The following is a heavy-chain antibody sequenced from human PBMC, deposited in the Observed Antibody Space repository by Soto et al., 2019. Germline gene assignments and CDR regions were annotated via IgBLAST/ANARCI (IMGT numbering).Heavy chain of an antibody. CDR2: ITDTGGDT. CDR1: GITFGSRA. J-gene: IGHJ4*02. Sequence: EVQLLESGGDLVQPGGSLRPSCVASGITFGSRAMSWVRQAPGEGLEWVSIITDTGGDTKYADSVRGRFTISRDNAKNSLYLQMNSLRAEDTAVYYCARSLGYCSGGSCYYLDYWGQGTLVTVSS. CDR3: ARSLGYCSGGSCYYLDY. V-gene: IGHV3-23*01. D-gene: IGHD2-15*01.